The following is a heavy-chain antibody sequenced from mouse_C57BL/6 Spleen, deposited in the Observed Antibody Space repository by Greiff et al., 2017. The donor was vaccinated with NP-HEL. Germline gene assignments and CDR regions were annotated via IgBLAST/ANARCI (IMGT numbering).Heavy chain of an antibody. J-gene: IGHJ4*01. Sequence: EVLLQQSGPELVKPGASVKISCKASGYSFTGYYMNWVKQSPEKSLEWIGEINPSTGGTTYNQKFKAKATLTVDKTSSTADMQIKSLTSEDAAVYYCARGPHYGEGAMDYWGQGTSVTVSS. D-gene: IGHD1-1*02. CDR2: INPSTGGT. CDR3: ARGPHYGEGAMDY. V-gene: IGHV1-42*01. CDR1: GYSFTGYY.